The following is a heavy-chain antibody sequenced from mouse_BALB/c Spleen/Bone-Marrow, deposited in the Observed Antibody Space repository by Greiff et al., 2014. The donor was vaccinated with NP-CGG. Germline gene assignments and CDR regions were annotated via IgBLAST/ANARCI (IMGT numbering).Heavy chain of an antibody. CDR3: ARGFGMDY. V-gene: IGHV1S126*01. Sequence: VQLQESGPQLVRPGASVKISCKASGYSFTSYWMHWVKQRPGQGLEWIGMIDPSDSETRLNQKFKDKATLTVDKSSSTAYMQLSSPTSEDPAVYYCARGFGMDYWGQGTSVTVSS. CDR1: GYSFTSYW. J-gene: IGHJ4*01. CDR2: IDPSDSET.